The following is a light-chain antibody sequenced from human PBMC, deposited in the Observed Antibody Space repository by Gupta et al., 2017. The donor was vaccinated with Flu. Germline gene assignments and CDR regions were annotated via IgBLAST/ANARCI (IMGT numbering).Light chain of an antibody. V-gene: IGKV1-5*03. CDR3: QQYNSYSEGT. Sequence: DIQITQFPSTLSASVGDRVSITCRASQSISGWLAWYKQKPGKAPNLLIYKASSLERGVPSRFIGSGSGTEFTLAISSLQPDDFATYYCQQYNSYSEGTFGEGTKLEIK. J-gene: IGKJ2*02. CDR1: QSISGW. CDR2: KAS.